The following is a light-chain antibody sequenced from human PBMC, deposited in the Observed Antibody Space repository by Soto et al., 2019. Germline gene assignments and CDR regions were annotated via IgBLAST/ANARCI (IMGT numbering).Light chain of an antibody. CDR2: EVS. J-gene: IGLJ3*02. V-gene: IGLV2-14*01. Sequence: QSALTQPASVSGSPGQSITISCTGTSSDVGRYNHVSWYQQHPGKAPKLMIFEVSDRPSGVSNRFSGSKSGNTASLTISGLQAEDEADYYCHSYDSSAHWVFGGGTKLTVL. CDR1: SSDVGRYNH. CDR3: HSYDSSAHWV.